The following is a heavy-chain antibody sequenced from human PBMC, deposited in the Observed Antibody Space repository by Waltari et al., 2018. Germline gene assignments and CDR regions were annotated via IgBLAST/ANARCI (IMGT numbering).Heavy chain of an antibody. V-gene: IGHV1-69*08. CDR3: ASSGRHGGGYFDL. CDR2: IIPICGTA. D-gene: IGHD1-26*01. J-gene: IGHJ2*01. CDR1: GGTFSSYA. Sequence: QVQLVQSGAEVQKPGSSVTVSCKASGGTFSSYAISWVRRAPGQGLEWMGRIIPICGTANYAQKFQGRVTITADKSTSTAYMELSSLRSEDTAVYYCASSGRHGGGYFDLWGRGTLVTVSS.